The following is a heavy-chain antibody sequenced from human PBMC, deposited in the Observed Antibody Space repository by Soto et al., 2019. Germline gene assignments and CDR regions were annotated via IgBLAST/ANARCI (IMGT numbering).Heavy chain of an antibody. J-gene: IGHJ4*02. CDR1: GGSTSNYY. V-gene: IGHV4-59*01. CDR3: ARAVNDFWSGFSYYFDY. D-gene: IGHD3-3*01. Sequence: SETLSLTCTVSGGSTSNYYWSWIRQPPGKGLEWIGYVHDSGTTYYNPSLKSRVTISLDPSKNHFSLKLTSVTAADTAMYYCARAVNDFWSGFSYYFDYWGQGTLVTVSS. CDR2: VHDSGTT.